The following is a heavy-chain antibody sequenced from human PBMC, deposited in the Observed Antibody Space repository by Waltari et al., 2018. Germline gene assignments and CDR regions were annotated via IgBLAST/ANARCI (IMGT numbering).Heavy chain of an antibody. CDR1: GGPLRRGGYY. Sequence: QVQLQESGPGLVKPSQTLSPTCTVPGGPLRRGGYYWSWIRQHPGKGLEWVGYIYYSGSTYYNPSLKSRVTISVDTSKNQFSLKLSSVTAADTAVYYCARARASDFDYWGQGTLVTVSS. V-gene: IGHV4-31*03. CDR3: ARARASDFDY. CDR2: IYYSGST. J-gene: IGHJ4*02.